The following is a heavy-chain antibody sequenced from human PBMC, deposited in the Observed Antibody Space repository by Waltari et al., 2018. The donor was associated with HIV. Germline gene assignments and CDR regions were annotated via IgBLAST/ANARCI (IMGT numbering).Heavy chain of an antibody. Sequence: SGFAVINNYMSWVRQAPGKGLEWVSLIYSNATTYYADSVKGRFTISRDNSKNTLYLQMNSLRADDTAVYFCATVLVRTSWVITTAPFDYWGQGTLVTVSS. CDR2: IYSNATT. CDR1: GFAVINNY. D-gene: IGHD3-22*01. CDR3: ATVLVRTSWVITTAPFDY. V-gene: IGHV3-53*01. J-gene: IGHJ4*02.